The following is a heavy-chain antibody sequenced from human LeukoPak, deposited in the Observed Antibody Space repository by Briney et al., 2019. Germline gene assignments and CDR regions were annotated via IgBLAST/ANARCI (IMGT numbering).Heavy chain of an antibody. CDR3: ARDKSSKNWLDS. Sequence: GASVKVSCKASGYSSTNFYIHWVRRAPGQGLEWMGIINPSGGSTNYAQKFQGRVTMTSDTSASTVYLDLSSLRSEDTAIYYCARDKSSKNWLDSWGQGTLVTVSS. V-gene: IGHV1-46*01. CDR1: GYSSTNFY. J-gene: IGHJ5*01. CDR2: INPSGGST. D-gene: IGHD3-10*01.